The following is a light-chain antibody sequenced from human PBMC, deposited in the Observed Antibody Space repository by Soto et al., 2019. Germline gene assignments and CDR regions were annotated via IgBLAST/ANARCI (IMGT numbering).Light chain of an antibody. J-gene: IGLJ2*01. Sequence: QSVLTQPPSVSGAPGQRVTISCTGSSSNIGAGYDVHWYQQLPGTAPKLLIYGNTNRPSGVPDRFSGSKSGTSASLAITGLKAEDEADYYCQSYDNGLSGVVFGGGTKVTVL. CDR3: QSYDNGLSGVV. CDR1: SSNIGAGYD. V-gene: IGLV1-40*01. CDR2: GNT.